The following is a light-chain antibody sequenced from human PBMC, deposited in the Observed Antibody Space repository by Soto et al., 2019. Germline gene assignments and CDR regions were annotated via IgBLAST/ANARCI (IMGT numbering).Light chain of an antibody. CDR3: CSYAGISSVV. Sequence: QSALTQPASVSGSPGQSITISCSGTSSDVRSYDLVSWYQQHPGKAPKLMIYEVSKRPSGVSNRFSGSKSGNTASLTISGLQAEDEADYYCCSYAGISSVVFGGGTKPTVL. CDR2: EVS. CDR1: SSDVRSYDL. J-gene: IGLJ2*01. V-gene: IGLV2-23*02.